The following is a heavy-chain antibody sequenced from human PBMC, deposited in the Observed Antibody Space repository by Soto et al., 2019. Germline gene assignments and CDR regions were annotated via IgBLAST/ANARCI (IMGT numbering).Heavy chain of an antibody. J-gene: IGHJ5*02. V-gene: IGHV4-31*03. Sequence: QVQLQESGPGLVKPSQTLSLTCTVSGGSISSGGYYWSWIRQPPGKGLEWIGYLYYRGITSYNPSLKSRVSISGDTSKNQFSLKLSSVAAADTAVYYCARGYSSGYLGNWIDPWGQGTLVTVSS. CDR1: GGSISSGGYY. CDR2: LYYRGIT. D-gene: IGHD3-22*01. CDR3: ARGYSSGYLGNWIDP.